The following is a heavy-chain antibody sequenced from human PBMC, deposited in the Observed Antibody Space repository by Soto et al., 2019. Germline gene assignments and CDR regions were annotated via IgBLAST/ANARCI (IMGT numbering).Heavy chain of an antibody. D-gene: IGHD4-17*01. CDR3: AALSATVVPDY. CDR1: GFTFTSSA. J-gene: IGHJ4*02. V-gene: IGHV1-58*01. CDR2: IVVGSGNT. Sequence: QMQLVQSGPEVKKPGTSVKVSCKASGFTFTSSAVQWVRQARGKRPEWIGWIVVGSGNTNYAQKFQERVTITRDMSTSTAYMELSSLRSEDTAVYYCAALSATVVPDYWGQGTLVTVSS.